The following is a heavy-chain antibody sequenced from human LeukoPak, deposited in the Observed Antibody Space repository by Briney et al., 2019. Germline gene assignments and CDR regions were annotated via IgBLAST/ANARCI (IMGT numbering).Heavy chain of an antibody. D-gene: IGHD2-15*01. CDR2: IYPGDSDT. V-gene: IGHV5-51*01. CDR3: ASARRYCSGGSCVAHWLDP. J-gene: IGHJ5*02. CDR1: GYSFTSYW. Sequence: GESLKISCKGSGYSFTSYWIGWVRQMPGKGLEWMGIIYPGDSDTRYSPSFQGQVTISTDKSISTAYLQWSSLKASDTAIYYCASARRYCSGGSCVAHWLDPWGQGTLVTVSS.